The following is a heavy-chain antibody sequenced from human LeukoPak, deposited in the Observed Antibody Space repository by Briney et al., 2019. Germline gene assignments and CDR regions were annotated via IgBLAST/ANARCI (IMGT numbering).Heavy chain of an antibody. CDR2: IYTSGGT. D-gene: IGHD3-10*01. CDR3: GRGNAVDMLRGAYDF. CDR1: GGSIYNYY. J-gene: IGHJ4*02. V-gene: IGHV4-4*07. Sequence: SETLSLTCTVSGGSIYNYYWNWIRQPAGKGLEWIGRIYTSGGTKYNPSLKSRVSMSVDTSKNQFSLRLGSVTAADTAVYYCGRGNAVDMLRGAYDFWGQGTLVTVSS.